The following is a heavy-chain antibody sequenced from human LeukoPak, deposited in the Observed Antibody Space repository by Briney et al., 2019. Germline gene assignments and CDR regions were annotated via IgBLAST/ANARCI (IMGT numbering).Heavy chain of an antibody. J-gene: IGHJ5*02. CDR1: GGSFSGYY. V-gene: IGHV4-34*01. Sequence: PSETLSLTCAVYGGSFSGYYWSWIRQPPGKGLEWIGEINHSGSTNYNPSLKSRVTISVDTSKNQFPLKLSSVTAADTAVYYCARGVVVVVAATLYNWFDPWGQGTLVIVSS. D-gene: IGHD2-15*01. CDR2: INHSGST. CDR3: ARGVVVVVAATLYNWFDP.